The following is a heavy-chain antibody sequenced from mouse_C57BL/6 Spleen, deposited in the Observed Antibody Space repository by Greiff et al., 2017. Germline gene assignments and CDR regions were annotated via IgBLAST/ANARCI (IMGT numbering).Heavy chain of an antibody. CDR3: TRAPDGYYVGYAMDY. V-gene: IGHV5-9-1*02. J-gene: IGHJ4*01. Sequence: EVKLMESGEGLVKPGGSLKLSCAASGFTFSSYAMSWVRQTPEKRLEWVAYISSGGDYTYYADTVKGRFTIARDNARNTLYLQMSSLKSEDTAMYYCTRAPDGYYVGYAMDYWGQGTSVTVSS. CDR1: GFTFSSYA. D-gene: IGHD2-3*01. CDR2: ISSGGDYT.